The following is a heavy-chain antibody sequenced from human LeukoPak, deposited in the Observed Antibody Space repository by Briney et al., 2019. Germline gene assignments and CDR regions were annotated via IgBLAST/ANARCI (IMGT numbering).Heavy chain of an antibody. CDR2: IYYSGST. CDR3: ARDLRPIYDYVWGSYPDNDY. V-gene: IGHV4-59*01. CDR1: GGSISSYY. J-gene: IGHJ4*02. D-gene: IGHD3-16*02. Sequence: PSETLSLTCTVSGGSISSYYWSWIRQPPGKGLEWIGYIYYSGSTNYNPSLKSRVTISVDTSKNQFSLKLSSVTAADTAVYYCARDLRPIYDYVWGSYPDNDYWGQGTLVTVSS.